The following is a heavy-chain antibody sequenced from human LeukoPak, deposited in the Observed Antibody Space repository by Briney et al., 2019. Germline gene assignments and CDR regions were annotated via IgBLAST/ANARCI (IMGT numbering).Heavy chain of an antibody. J-gene: IGHJ4*02. CDR2: LSSSGSII. CDR3: ARPAPGTYSTFDY. CDR1: GFTFSSCE. Sequence: PGGSLRLSCTASGFTFSSCEMNWVRQAPGKGLEWLSSLSSSGSIICYADSVKGRFTISRDNAKNSLYLQMNSLRAEDTAVYYCARPAPGTYSTFDYWGPGTLVTVSS. D-gene: IGHD6-13*01. V-gene: IGHV3-48*03.